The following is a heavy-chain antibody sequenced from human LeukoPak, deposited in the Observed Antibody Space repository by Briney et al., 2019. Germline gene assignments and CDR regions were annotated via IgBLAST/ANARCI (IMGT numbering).Heavy chain of an antibody. CDR3: ARDGKDSSGYYIDFDY. V-gene: IGHV3-21*01. Sequence: PGGSLRLSCAASGFTFSTYWMNWVRQAPGKGLEWVSSISSSSSYIYYADSVKGRFTISRDNAKNSLYLQMNSLRAEDTAVYYCARDGKDSSGYYIDFDYWGQGTLVTVSS. D-gene: IGHD3-22*01. CDR1: GFTFSTYW. CDR2: ISSSSSYI. J-gene: IGHJ4*02.